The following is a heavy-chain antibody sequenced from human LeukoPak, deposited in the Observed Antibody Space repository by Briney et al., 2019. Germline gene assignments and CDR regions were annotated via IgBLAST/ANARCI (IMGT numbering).Heavy chain of an antibody. CDR3: ARARIAAPLLDY. Sequence: PGGSLRLSCATSGFTFSNYEMNWVRQTPWKELEWVSYISDNGRTSYYADSVKDRFTISRDNAKNSLYLQMNSLRVEDTSVYYCARARIAAPLLDYWGQGTLVTVSS. CDR2: ISDNGRTS. CDR1: GFTFSNYE. D-gene: IGHD6-13*01. J-gene: IGHJ4*02. V-gene: IGHV3-48*03.